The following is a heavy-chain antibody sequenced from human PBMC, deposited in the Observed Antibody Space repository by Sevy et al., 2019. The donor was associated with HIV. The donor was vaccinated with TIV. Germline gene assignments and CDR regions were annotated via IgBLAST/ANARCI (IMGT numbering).Heavy chain of an antibody. Sequence: GGSLRLSCAASGFTFSSYSINWVRQAPGMGLEWVSSISISSNHIYYAESMKGRFTVSRDNAKNSMYLQMNSLRAEDTAVYYCARAPEENYDYITGSFDYWGQGTLVTVSS. CDR2: ISISSNHI. D-gene: IGHD3-16*01. CDR1: GFTFSSYS. V-gene: IGHV3-21*01. CDR3: ARAPEENYDYITGSFDY. J-gene: IGHJ4*02.